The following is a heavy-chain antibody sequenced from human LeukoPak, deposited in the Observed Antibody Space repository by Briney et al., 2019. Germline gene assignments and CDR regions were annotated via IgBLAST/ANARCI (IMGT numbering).Heavy chain of an antibody. CDR2: ISYDGSNK. CDR1: GFTFSSYA. D-gene: IGHD3-3*01. J-gene: IGHJ4*02. Sequence: GGSLRLSCAASGFTFSSYAMHWVRQAPGKGLEWVAVISYDGSNKYYADSVKGRFTISRDNSKNTLYLQMNSLRAEDTAVYYCAKITSYDFWSGKQSFDYWGQGTLVTVSS. CDR3: AKITSYDFWSGKQSFDY. V-gene: IGHV3-30-3*01.